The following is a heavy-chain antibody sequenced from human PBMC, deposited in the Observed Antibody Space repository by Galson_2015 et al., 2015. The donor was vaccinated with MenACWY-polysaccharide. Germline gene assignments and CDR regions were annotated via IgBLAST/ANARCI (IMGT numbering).Heavy chain of an antibody. CDR1: GGTFSTYA. CDR2: IIPILGLA. Sequence: SVKVSCKASGGTFSTYAICWVRQAPGQGLEWMGRIIPILGLANYPQKFQGRVTITADKSTSTAYMEVNSLRSEDTAVYFCARFMDYDSSGYPLYGMDVWGQGPRSLSP. CDR3: ARFMDYDSSGYPLYGMDV. V-gene: IGHV1-69*04. D-gene: IGHD3-22*01. J-gene: IGHJ6*02.